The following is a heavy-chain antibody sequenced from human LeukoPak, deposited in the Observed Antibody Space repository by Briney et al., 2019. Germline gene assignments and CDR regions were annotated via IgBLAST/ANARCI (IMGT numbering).Heavy chain of an antibody. CDR1: GYSFTTHW. D-gene: IGHD2-2*01. V-gene: IGHV5-51*01. CDR3: ARHVGCSSTSCFYYYYMDV. J-gene: IGHJ6*03. Sequence: GESLKISCKGSGYSFTTHWIGWVRQMPGKGLEWMGIIYPGDSDTRYSPSFQGQVTISADKSISTAYLQWSSLKASDTAMYYCARHVGCSSTSCFYYYYMDVWGKGTTVTVSS. CDR2: IYPGDSDT.